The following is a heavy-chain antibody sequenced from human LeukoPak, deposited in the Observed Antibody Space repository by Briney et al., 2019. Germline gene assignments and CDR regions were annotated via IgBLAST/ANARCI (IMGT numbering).Heavy chain of an antibody. Sequence: PSETLSLTCAVYGGSFSGYYWSWIRQPPGKGLEWIGEINHSGSTNYNPSLKSRVTISVDTSKNQFSLKLSSVTAADTAVYYCARHQGYSSSRWHYWGQGTLVTVSS. J-gene: IGHJ4*02. CDR1: GGSFSGYY. CDR2: INHSGST. D-gene: IGHD6-13*01. V-gene: IGHV4-34*01. CDR3: ARHQGYSSSRWHY.